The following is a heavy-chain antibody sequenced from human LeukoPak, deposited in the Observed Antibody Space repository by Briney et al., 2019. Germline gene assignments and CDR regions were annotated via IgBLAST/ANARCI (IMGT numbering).Heavy chain of an antibody. CDR1: GFTFTSYG. CDR2: IRHDGNDK. CDR3: ARDSPRGYSGY. D-gene: IGHD5-12*01. Sequence: GGSLRLSCVASGFTFTSYGMHWVRQAPGKGLEWVALIRHDGNDKYYAETVKGRFTISRDNSKNTLYLQMNSLRAEDTAVYYCARDSPRGYSGYWGQGTLVTVSS. J-gene: IGHJ4*02. V-gene: IGHV3-30*02.